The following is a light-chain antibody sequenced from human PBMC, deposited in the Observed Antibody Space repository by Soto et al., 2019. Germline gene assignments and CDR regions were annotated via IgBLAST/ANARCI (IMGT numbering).Light chain of an antibody. Sequence: EIVMTQSPATLSVSPGERATLSCRASQSVSSNLAWYQQKPGQAPRLLIYDAPTRATDIPARFSGSGSGTEFTLTISSLQSEDFAVYYCQQYNNWPPVTFGGGTKVEIK. CDR2: DAP. CDR1: QSVSSN. J-gene: IGKJ4*01. CDR3: QQYNNWPPVT. V-gene: IGKV3-15*01.